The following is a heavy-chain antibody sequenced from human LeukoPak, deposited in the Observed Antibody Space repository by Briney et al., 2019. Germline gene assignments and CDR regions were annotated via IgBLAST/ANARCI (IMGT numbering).Heavy chain of an antibody. CDR2: IYYSGST. V-gene: IGHV4-59*12. CDR3: TRGSIAYYYMDV. D-gene: IGHD3-22*01. CDR1: GGSISSYY. Sequence: PSETLSLTCTVSGGSISSYYWSWIRQPPGKGLEWIGYIYYSGSTNYNPSLKSRVTISVDTSKNQFSLQLNSVTPEDTAVYYCTRGSIAYYYMDVWGKGTTVTISS. J-gene: IGHJ6*03.